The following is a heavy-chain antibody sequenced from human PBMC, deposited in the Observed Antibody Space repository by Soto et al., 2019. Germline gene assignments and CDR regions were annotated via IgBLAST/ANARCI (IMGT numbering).Heavy chain of an antibody. V-gene: IGHV4-4*02. J-gene: IGHJ4*02. D-gene: IGHD2-21*01. CDR3: AVSANSRFDY. CDR2: IYHTGIT. CDR1: GGSISSSYW. Sequence: SETLSLTCAVSGGSISSSYWWSWVRQPPGKGLEWIGEIYHTGITNYSPSLKSRVTISVDKPKNQFSLKVNSVSAADTAVYYCAVSANSRFDYWGQGILVTVSS.